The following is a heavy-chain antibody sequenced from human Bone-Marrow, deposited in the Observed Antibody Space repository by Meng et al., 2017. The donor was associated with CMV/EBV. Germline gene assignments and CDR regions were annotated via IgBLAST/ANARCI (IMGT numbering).Heavy chain of an antibody. D-gene: IGHD2-2*01. CDR3: ARLIVVVPARGWFDP. J-gene: IGHJ5*02. Sequence: GSLRLSCAASGFNFGGFYMVWVRQAPGKGLEWIGSIYYSGSTYYNPSLKSRVTISVDTSKNQFSLKLSSVTAADTAVYYCARLIVVVPARGWFDPGGQGTLVTVSS. CDR1: GFNFGGFY. V-gene: IGHV4-39*01. CDR2: IYYSGST.